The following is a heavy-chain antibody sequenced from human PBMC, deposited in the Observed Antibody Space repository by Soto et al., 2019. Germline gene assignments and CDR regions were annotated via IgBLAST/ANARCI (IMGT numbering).Heavy chain of an antibody. Sequence: EVQLLESGGGLVQPGGSLRLSCADSGFTFYSYAMSWVRQAPGKGLEWVSTIGSVGGDTYYADSVKGRFTISRDDSKNTLLLQMNSLRAEDTAVYYCVKDRMAYNSVWDPFDIWGQGTMVTVSS. CDR1: GFTFYSYA. D-gene: IGHD1-20*01. V-gene: IGHV3-23*01. CDR3: VKDRMAYNSVWDPFDI. J-gene: IGHJ3*02. CDR2: IGSVGGDT.